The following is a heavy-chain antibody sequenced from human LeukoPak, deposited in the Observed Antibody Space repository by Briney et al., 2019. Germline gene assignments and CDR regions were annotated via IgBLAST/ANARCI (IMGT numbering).Heavy chain of an antibody. V-gene: IGHV4-39*07. Sequence: SETLSLTCTVSGGSISSSSYYWGWIRQPPGKGLEWIGSIYYSGSTYYNPSLKSRVTISVDTSKNQFSLKLSSVTAADTAVYYCARVLKNIAVAAANWFDPWGQGTLVTVSS. CDR3: ARVLKNIAVAAANWFDP. J-gene: IGHJ5*02. CDR2: IYYSGST. D-gene: IGHD6-19*01. CDR1: GGSISSSSYY.